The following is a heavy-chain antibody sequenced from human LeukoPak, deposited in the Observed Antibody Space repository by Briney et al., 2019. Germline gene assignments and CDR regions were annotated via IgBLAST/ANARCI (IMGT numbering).Heavy chain of an antibody. Sequence: GGSLRLSCAASGFTSSSYAMSWVRQAPGKGLEWVSAISGSGGSTYYAVSVKGRFTISRDNSKNALYLQMNSLRAEDTAVYYCAKLLWFGELGGGPSDIWGQGTMVTVSS. CDR3: AKLLWFGELGGGPSDI. CDR2: ISGSGGST. V-gene: IGHV3-23*01. J-gene: IGHJ3*02. D-gene: IGHD3-10*01. CDR1: GFTSSSYA.